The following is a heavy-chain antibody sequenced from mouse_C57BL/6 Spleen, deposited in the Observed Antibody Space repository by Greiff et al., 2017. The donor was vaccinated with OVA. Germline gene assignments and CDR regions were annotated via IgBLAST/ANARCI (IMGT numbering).Heavy chain of an antibody. V-gene: IGHV3-6*01. CDR2: ISYDGSN. CDR3: ARIYYDYYFDY. J-gene: IGHJ2*01. Sequence: DVQLQESGPGLVKPSQSLSLTCSVTGYSITSGYYWNWIRQFPGNKLEWMGYISYDGSNNYNPSLKNRISITRDTSKNQFFLKLNSVTTEDTATYYCARIYYDYYFDYWGQGTTLTVSS. CDR1: GYSITSGYY. D-gene: IGHD2-4*01.